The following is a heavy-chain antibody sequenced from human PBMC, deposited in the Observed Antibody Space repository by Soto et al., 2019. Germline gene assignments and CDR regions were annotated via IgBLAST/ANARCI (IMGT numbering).Heavy chain of an antibody. Sequence: PGGSLRLSCAASGFTFSSYGMHWVRQAPGKGLEWVALISYDGSNKYYVDSVKGRFTISRDNSKNTLFLQMNSLRAGDTAMYYCASRNYYDSSGYAFDIWGQGTTVTVSS. CDR1: GFTFSSYG. D-gene: IGHD3-22*01. V-gene: IGHV3-30*03. CDR2: ISYDGSNK. CDR3: ASRNYYDSSGYAFDI. J-gene: IGHJ3*02.